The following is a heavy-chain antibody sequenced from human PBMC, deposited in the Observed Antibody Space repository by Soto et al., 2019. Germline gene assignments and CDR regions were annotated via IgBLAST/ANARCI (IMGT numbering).Heavy chain of an antibody. V-gene: IGHV3-23*01. J-gene: IGHJ4*02. CDR3: AKSRGDSWYLYYYDY. CDR1: GLTFRAFS. Sequence: EVQLLESGGGVVQPGGSLRLSCAASGLTFRAFSMSWFRQPPGKGLEWVSGISGSGGSTYYADSVKGRFTISRDSSSNTLYLQMSSLRAEDTAVYYCAKSRGDSWYLYYYDYWGQGTLVTVSS. CDR2: ISGSGGST. D-gene: IGHD5-12*01.